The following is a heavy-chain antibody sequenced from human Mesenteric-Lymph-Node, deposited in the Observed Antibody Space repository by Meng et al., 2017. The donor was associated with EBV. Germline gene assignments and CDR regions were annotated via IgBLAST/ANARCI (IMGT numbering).Heavy chain of an antibody. V-gene: IGHV4-39*01. Sequence: QRQVQESGPGLVEPSETVSLTCTVSSASISSGSYYWGWIRQPPGKGLEWIGSIYYRGSTYYNPSLRSRVTISVDTSKNHFSLKLSSVTAADTAMYYCVSYDYGNYVSFDSWGQGILVTVSS. J-gene: IGHJ4*02. CDR3: VSYDYGNYVSFDS. CDR2: IYYRGST. D-gene: IGHD4-11*01. CDR1: SASISSGSYY.